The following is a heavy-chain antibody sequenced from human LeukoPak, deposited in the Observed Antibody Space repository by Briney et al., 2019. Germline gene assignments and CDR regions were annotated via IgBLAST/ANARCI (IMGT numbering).Heavy chain of an antibody. CDR3: ASGSYCSSTSCYDY. D-gene: IGHD2-2*01. J-gene: IGHJ4*02. CDR1: GYTFTSYD. CDR2: MNPNSGNT. V-gene: IGHV1-8*02. Sequence: ASVKVSCKASGYTFTSYDINWVRQATGQGLEWMGWMNPNSGNTGYAQKFQGRVTMTRDTSTSTVYMELSSLRSEDTAVYYCASGSYCSSTSCYDYWGQGTLVTVSS.